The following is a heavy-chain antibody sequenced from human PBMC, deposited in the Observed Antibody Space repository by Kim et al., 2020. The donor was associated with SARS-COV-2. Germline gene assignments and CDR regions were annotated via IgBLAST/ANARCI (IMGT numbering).Heavy chain of an antibody. D-gene: IGHD3-10*01. CDR1: GFTFSNYA. Sequence: GGSLRLSCVASGFTFSNYAMDWVRQAPGKGLEWVSEIVGSGGSAYYADSVKGRLTISRDNSKNTLYLQMNSLRADDTAVYYCARNMGRFGELLDYWGQGALVTVSS. V-gene: IGHV3-23*01. CDR3: ARNMGRFGELLDY. CDR2: IVGSGGSA. J-gene: IGHJ4*02.